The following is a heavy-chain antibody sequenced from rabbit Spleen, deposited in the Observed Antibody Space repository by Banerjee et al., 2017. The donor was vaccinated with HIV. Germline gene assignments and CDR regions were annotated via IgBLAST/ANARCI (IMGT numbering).Heavy chain of an antibody. D-gene: IGHD8-1*01. CDR1: GFSFNNKYV. Sequence: QEQLVESRGGLVKPGGSLTLTCTASGFSFNNKYVMCWVRQAPGKGLEWIACIASNTGNTVYANWAKGPFTISKTSSTTVTLQMTSLTVADTATYFCARDTGSSFSSYGMDLWGQGTLVTVS. CDR3: ARDTGSSFSSYGMDL. J-gene: IGHJ6*01. V-gene: IGHV1S45*01. CDR2: IASNTGNT.